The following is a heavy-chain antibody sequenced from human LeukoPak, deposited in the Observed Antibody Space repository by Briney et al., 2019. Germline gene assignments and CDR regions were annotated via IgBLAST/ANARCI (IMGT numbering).Heavy chain of an antibody. CDR1: GFTFSTYG. D-gene: IGHD3-10*01. CDR3: ARARGFDI. V-gene: IGHV3-48*02. J-gene: IGHJ3*02. CDR2: ISGSSTTI. Sequence: PGGSLRLSCAASGFTFSTYGMNWVRQAPGKGLEWVSSISGSSTTIYYADSVKGRFTIPRDNGKNSLYLQMNSLRDEDTAVYYCARARGFDIWGQGTMVTVSS.